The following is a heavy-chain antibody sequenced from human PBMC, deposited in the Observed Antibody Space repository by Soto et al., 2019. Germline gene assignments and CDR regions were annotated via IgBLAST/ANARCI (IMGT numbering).Heavy chain of an antibody. Sequence: EVQLFESGGALVQPGGSLRLSCAASRLTFSNYVVNWVXXXXXXXXXXVSTVGGTGDTYYPDSVKGRFTISRDNSKNMIYLQMSGXRAEXXXXXXXXXXXXXXXXXXXXFDXXGQGTMVAVSS. CDR3: XXXXXXXXXXXXXFDX. V-gene: IGHV3-23*01. J-gene: IGHJ3*02. CDR2: VGGTGDT. CDR1: RLTFSNYV.